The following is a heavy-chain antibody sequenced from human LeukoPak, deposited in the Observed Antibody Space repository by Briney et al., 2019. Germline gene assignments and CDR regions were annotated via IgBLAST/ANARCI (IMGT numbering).Heavy chain of an antibody. V-gene: IGHV3-30*04. D-gene: IGHD2-8*02. CDR2: ISYDGSNK. CDR3: ARDKWSMV. Sequence: GGSLRLSCAASGFTFSSYAMHWVRQAPGKGLEWVAVISYDGSNKYYADSVKGRFTISRDNSKNTLYLQMNSLRAEDTAVYYCARDKWSMVWGQGTLVTVSS. J-gene: IGHJ4*02. CDR1: GFTFSSYA.